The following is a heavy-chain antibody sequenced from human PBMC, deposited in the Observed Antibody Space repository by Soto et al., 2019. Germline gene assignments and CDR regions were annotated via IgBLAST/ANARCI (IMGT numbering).Heavy chain of an antibody. CDR1: GFTFSTYA. Sequence: HPGGSLRLSCAASGFTFSTYAMIWVRQAPGKGLEWVSTVSGNGGSTYYADSVKGRFTISRDNSKNTLYLQMNGLRAEDTAVYHCAKGGVPNTPAGSGMDVWGQGTTVTVSS. V-gene: IGHV3-23*01. D-gene: IGHD2-2*01. CDR3: AKGGVPNTPAGSGMDV. CDR2: VSGNGGST. J-gene: IGHJ6*02.